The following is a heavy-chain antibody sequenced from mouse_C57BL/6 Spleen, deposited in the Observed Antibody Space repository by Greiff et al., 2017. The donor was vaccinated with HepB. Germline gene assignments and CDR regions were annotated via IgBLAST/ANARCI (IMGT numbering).Heavy chain of an antibody. CDR2: INPSSGYT. CDR1: GYTFTSYT. CDR3: ARDDYEGYAMDY. J-gene: IGHJ4*01. V-gene: IGHV1-4*01. Sequence: VQLQQSGAELARPGASVKMSCKASGYTFTSYTMHWVKQRPGQGLEWIGYINPSSGYTKYNQKFKDKATLTADKSSSTAYMQLSSLTSEDSAVYYCARDDYEGYAMDYRGQGTSVTVSS. D-gene: IGHD2-4*01.